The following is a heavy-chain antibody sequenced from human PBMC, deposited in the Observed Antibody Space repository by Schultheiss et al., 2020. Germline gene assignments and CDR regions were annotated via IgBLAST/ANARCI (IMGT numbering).Heavy chain of an antibody. Sequence: WGSLRLSCVASGFTFSSYWMSWVRQAPGKGLEWVSAISGSSGSTIYYADSVKGRFTISRDNAKNSLYLQMNSLRAEDTAVYYCASDNQDYDLLGRYYNWFDPWGQGTLVTVSS. CDR3: ASDNQDYDLLGRYYNWFDP. D-gene: IGHD3-10*01. CDR2: ISGSSGSTI. J-gene: IGHJ5*02. V-gene: IGHV3-21*04. CDR1: GFTFSSYW.